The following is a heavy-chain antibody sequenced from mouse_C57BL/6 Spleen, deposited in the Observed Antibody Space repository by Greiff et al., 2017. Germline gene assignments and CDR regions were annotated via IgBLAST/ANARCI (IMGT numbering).Heavy chain of an antibody. D-gene: IGHD1-1*01. Sequence: VQLQQPGAELVKPGASVKLSCKASGYTFTSYWMHWVKQRPGRGLEWIGRIDPNSGGTKYNEKFKSKATLTVDKPASTAYMQLSSLTSEDSAVYYWAREPPNYYGSGYFDYWGQGTTLTVSS. V-gene: IGHV1-72*01. CDR3: AREPPNYYGSGYFDY. CDR2: IDPNSGGT. J-gene: IGHJ2*01. CDR1: GYTFTSYW.